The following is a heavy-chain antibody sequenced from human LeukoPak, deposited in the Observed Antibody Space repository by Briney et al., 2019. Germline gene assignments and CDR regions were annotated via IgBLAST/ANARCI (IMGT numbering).Heavy chain of an antibody. J-gene: IGHJ4*02. CDR2: IKSKTDGGTT. CDR1: GFTFSNAW. CDR3: TFMIVVVPAAINDY. D-gene: IGHD2-2*01. Sequence: GGSLRLSFAASGFTFSNAWMSWVRQAPGKGLEWVGRIKSKTDGGTTDYAAPVKGRFTISRDDSKNTLYLQMNSLKTEDTAVYYCTFMIVVVPAAINDYWGQGTLVTVSS. V-gene: IGHV3-15*01.